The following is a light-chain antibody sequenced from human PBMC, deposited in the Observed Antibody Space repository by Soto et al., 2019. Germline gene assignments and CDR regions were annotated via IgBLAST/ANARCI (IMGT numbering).Light chain of an antibody. V-gene: IGKV3-15*01. Sequence: EIVMTQSPATLSVSPGERATLSCRASQRVSSNLAWYQQKPGQAPRLLIYGASTRATGIPARFSGGGSGTEFTLTISNLQSEDFAIYYCQQYDNWPRTFGQGAKVEIK. CDR2: GAS. CDR1: QRVSSN. CDR3: QQYDNWPRT. J-gene: IGKJ1*01.